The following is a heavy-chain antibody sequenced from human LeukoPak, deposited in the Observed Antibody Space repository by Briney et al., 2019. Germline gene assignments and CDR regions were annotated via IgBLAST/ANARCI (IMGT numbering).Heavy chain of an antibody. J-gene: IGHJ4*02. Sequence: SETLSLTCTVSGGSISTGGYYWSWIRQHPGKGLEWIGNIYYSGSTYYSSSLKSRVTMSVDTSKNQFSLTLISVTAADTAVYFCARAAPNYYDSSGSLRNPYFDYWGQGTLVTVSS. D-gene: IGHD3-22*01. V-gene: IGHV4-31*03. CDR3: ARAAPNYYDSSGSLRNPYFDY. CDR2: IYYSGST. CDR1: GGSISTGGYY.